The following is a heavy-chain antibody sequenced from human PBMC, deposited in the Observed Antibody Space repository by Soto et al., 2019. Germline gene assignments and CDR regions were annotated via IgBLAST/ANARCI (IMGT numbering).Heavy chain of an antibody. D-gene: IGHD3-22*01. CDR3: ARSPLHYYYDSSGYYSTFDY. Sequence: ASVKVSCKASGYTFTSYDINWVRQATGQGLEWMGWMNPNSGNTGYAQKFQGRVTMTRNTSISTAYMELSSLRAEDTAVYYCARSPLHYYYDSSGYYSTFDYWGQGTLVTVSS. V-gene: IGHV1-8*01. CDR1: GYTFTSYD. J-gene: IGHJ4*02. CDR2: MNPNSGNT.